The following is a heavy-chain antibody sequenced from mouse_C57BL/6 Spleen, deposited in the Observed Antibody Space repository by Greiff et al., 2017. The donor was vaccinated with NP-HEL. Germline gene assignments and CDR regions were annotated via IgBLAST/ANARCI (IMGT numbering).Heavy chain of an antibody. CDR3: ARRCGSSYGGNYFDY. J-gene: IGHJ2*01. V-gene: IGHV1-72*01. D-gene: IGHD1-1*01. CDR1: GYTFTSYW. CDR2: IDPNSGGT. Sequence: QVQLQQPGAELVKPGASVKLSCKASGYTFTSYWMHWVKQRPGRGLEWIGRIDPNSGGTKYNEKFKSKATLTVDKPSSTAYMQLSSLTSEDSAVYYCARRCGSSYGGNYFDYWGQGTTLTVSS.